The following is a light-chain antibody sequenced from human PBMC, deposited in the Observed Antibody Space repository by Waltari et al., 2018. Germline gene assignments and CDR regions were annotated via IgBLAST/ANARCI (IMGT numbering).Light chain of an antibody. V-gene: IGLV1-44*01. Sequence: QSVLTQPPSASGTPGQRVTISCFGSSSNIGRNAVSWYQQLPGTAPRPLIHTNDQRPSGVPDRFSASKSGTSASLAISGLQSEDEADFHCATWDDSLDGPVFGGGTKLTVL. CDR1: SSNIGRNA. CDR3: ATWDDSLDGPV. CDR2: TND. J-gene: IGLJ3*02.